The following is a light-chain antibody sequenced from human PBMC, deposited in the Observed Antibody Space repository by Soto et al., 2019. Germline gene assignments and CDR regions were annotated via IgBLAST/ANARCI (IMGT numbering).Light chain of an antibody. CDR3: ATWDDSRKGV. CDR2: TNN. CDR1: TSNIESHS. V-gene: IGLV1-44*01. J-gene: IGLJ1*01. Sequence: QSVLTQPPSVSGTPGQRITISCSGSTSNIESHSVNWFQLVPGTAPKLLIITNNVRPSGIPDRFSASKSGASASLVISGLQSEDEATYYCATWDDSRKGVFGTGTKVTVL.